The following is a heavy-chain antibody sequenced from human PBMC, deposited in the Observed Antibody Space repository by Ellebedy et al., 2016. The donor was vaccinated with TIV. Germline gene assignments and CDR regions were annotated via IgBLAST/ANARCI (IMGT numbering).Heavy chain of an antibody. J-gene: IGHJ4*02. D-gene: IGHD4-11*01. V-gene: IGHV4-61*08. CDR1: GGSISSGGYY. CDR2: IYYSGST. CDR3: ARAPYSNYADY. Sequence: SETLSLTCTVSGGSISSGGYYWSWIRQHPGKGLEWIGYIYYSGSTNYNPSLKSRVTISVDTSKNQFSLKLSSVTAADTAVYYCARAPYSNYADYWGQGTLVTVSS.